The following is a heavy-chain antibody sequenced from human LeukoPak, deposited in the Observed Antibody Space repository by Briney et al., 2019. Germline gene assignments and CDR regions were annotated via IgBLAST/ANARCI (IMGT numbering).Heavy chain of an antibody. CDR1: GFTFSSYG. V-gene: IGHV3-30*03. D-gene: IGHD6-19*01. CDR3: ARGMGSGWHY. CDR2: ISYDGSNK. J-gene: IGHJ4*02. Sequence: GGSLRLSCAATGFTFSSYGMHWVRQAPGKGLEWVAVISYDGSNKYYADSVKGRFTISRDNSKNTLYLQMNSLRAEDTAVYYCARGMGSGWHYWGQGTLVTVSS.